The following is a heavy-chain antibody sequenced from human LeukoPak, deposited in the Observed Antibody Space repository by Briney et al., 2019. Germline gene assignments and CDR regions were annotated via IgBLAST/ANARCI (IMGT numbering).Heavy chain of an antibody. V-gene: IGHV4-39*07. D-gene: IGHD3-3*01. J-gene: IGHJ5*02. CDR1: GGSISTSSYY. CDR3: ARDLYITIFGVVKGSDWFDP. CDR2: IFYSGST. Sequence: SETLSLTCTVSGGSISTSSYYWGWVRQPPGKGLEWIGNIFYSGSTYYSPSLKSRVTISLDTSRNQFSLKLSSVTAADTAVYYCARDLYITIFGVVKGSDWFDPWGQGTLVTVSS.